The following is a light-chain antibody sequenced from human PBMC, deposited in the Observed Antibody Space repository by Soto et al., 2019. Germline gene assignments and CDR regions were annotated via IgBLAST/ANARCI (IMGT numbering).Light chain of an antibody. CDR2: DVT. J-gene: IGLJ2*01. CDR3: SSYTTSNTLV. CDR1: SSDVGAYNF. V-gene: IGLV2-14*03. Sequence: QSVLTQPASVSGSPGQSITISCTGTSSDVGAYNFVSWYQQHPGKAPKLMIYDVTNRPSGFSSRFSGSKSGNTASLAISGLQAEDEADYYCSSYTTSNTLVFGGGTQLTVL.